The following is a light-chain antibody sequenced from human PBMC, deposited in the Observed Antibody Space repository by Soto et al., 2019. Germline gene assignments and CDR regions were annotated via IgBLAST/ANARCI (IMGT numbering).Light chain of an antibody. Sequence: TKSPSTLSTYTVDPSAISFRASQSVGTYLAWYQQKPGQAPRLLIYGASSRATGTPDRFSGSGSGTDFTLTISRLEPEDFAVYCCQQDVSRPQSLGRGTKVDIK. J-gene: IGKJ4*01. CDR2: GAS. CDR1: QSVGTY. V-gene: IGKV3-20*01. CDR3: QQDVSRPQS.